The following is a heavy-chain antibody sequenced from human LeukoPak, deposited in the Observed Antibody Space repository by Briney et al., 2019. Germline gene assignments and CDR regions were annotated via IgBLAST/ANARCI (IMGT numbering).Heavy chain of an antibody. Sequence: PSETLSLTCTVSGGSISSGGYYWSWIRQHPGKGLEWIGYIYYSGSTYYNPSLKSRVTISVDTSKNQFSLKLSSMTAADTAVYYCARIGGGYYFDYWGQGTLVTVSS. D-gene: IGHD2-15*01. J-gene: IGHJ4*02. CDR3: ARIGGGYYFDY. V-gene: IGHV4-31*03. CDR1: GGSISSGGYY. CDR2: IYYSGST.